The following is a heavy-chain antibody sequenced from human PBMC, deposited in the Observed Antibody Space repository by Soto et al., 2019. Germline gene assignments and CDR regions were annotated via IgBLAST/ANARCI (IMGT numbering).Heavy chain of an antibody. CDR2: IWYDGSNK. Sequence: QVQLVESGGGVVQPGRSLRLSCAASGFTFSNYAMHWVRQAPGKGLEWVTVIWYDGSNKYYADSVKGRFTISRDNSKNTLYLQMNSLTAEDTAVYYCATLHPSIAANYWGQGTLVTVSS. V-gene: IGHV3-33*01. D-gene: IGHD6-13*01. J-gene: IGHJ4*02. CDR1: GFTFSNYA. CDR3: ATLHPSIAANY.